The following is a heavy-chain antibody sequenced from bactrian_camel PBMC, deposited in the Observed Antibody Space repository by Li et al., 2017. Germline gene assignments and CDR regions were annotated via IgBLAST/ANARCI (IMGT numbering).Heavy chain of an antibody. V-gene: IGHV3S42*01. J-gene: IGHJ4*01. CDR1: GYRYDTYC. CDR2: INPVSGTT. Sequence: DVQLVESGGGSVQAGGSLRPSCAAPGYRYDTYCMGWFRQAPGKAREGIARINPVSGTTSREDSVRGRFDISRDKSKTNTVYLQMNKLKPEDTAMYYCAADRMACLRPSVQLAAYNFWGQGTQVTVS. CDR3: AADRMACLRPSVQLAAYNF.